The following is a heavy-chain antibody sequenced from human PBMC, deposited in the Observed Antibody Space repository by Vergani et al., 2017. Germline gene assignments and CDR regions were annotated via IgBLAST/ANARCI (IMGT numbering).Heavy chain of an antibody. V-gene: IGHV1-69*01. D-gene: IGHD4-23*01. CDR2: IIPIFGTA. CDR3: ATPGGNSAYFDY. J-gene: IGHJ4*02. CDR1: GGTFSSYA. Sequence: QVQLVQSGAEVKKPGSSVKVSCKAPGGTFSSYAISWVRKAPGQGLEWMGGIIPIFGTANYAQKFQGRVTITADESTTTAYMELSSLRSEDTAVYYCATPGGNSAYFDYWGQGTLVTVSS.